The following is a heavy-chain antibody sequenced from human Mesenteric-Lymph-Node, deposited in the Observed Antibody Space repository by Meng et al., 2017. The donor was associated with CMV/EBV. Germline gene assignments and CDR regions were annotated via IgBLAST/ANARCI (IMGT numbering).Heavy chain of an antibody. D-gene: IGHD1-20*01. V-gene: IGHV3-49*03. CDR1: GFAFSTYN. J-gene: IGHJ4*02. CDR3: TREDYNWNDLISVNEY. CDR2: TRSKAYGGTT. Sequence: GGSLRLSCVASGFAFSTYNMNWFRQAPGKGLEWVGFTRSKAYGGTTEYAASVKGRFTISRDDSKSIAYLQMNSLKIEDTAVYYCTREDYNWNDLISVNEYWGQGTLVTVSS.